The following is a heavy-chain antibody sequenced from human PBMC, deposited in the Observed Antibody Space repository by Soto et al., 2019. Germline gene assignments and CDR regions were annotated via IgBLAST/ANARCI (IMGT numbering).Heavy chain of an antibody. D-gene: IGHD3-10*01. CDR3: ARDNWEPPGSYGMDV. Sequence: GGSLRLSCAASGFTFSSYWMHWVRQAPGKGLVWVSRSNSDGSSTSYADSVKGRFTISRDNAKNTLYLQMNSLRAEDTAVYYCARDNWEPPGSYGMDVWGQGTTVTVSS. V-gene: IGHV3-74*01. CDR2: SNSDGSST. J-gene: IGHJ6*02. CDR1: GFTFSSYW.